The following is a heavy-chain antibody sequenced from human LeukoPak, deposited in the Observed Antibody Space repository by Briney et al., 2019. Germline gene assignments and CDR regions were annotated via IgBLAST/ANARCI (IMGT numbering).Heavy chain of an antibody. CDR3: ARVPDTEMVAGIDY. D-gene: IGHD5-18*01. J-gene: IGHJ4*02. CDR1: GFTFSSHG. CDR2: IWYDGSNK. V-gene: IGHV3-33*01. Sequence: GGSLRLSCAASGFTFSSHGMHWVRQAPGKGLEWVAVIWYDGSNKYYADSVKGRFTISRDNSKNTLHLQMNSLRAEDTAVYYCARVPDTEMVAGIDYWGQGTLVTVSS.